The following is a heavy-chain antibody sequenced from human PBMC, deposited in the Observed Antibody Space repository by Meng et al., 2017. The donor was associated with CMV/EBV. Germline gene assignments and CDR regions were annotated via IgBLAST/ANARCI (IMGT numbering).Heavy chain of an antibody. CDR3: ARGLEEGLGWEMGY. D-gene: IGHD3-16*01. J-gene: IGHJ4*01. V-gene: IGHV3-74*01. CDR2: IDENGSSV. CDR1: GLRMRFFW. Sequence: VECGGVGGGLVLAGGVRTLFCGVFGLRMRFFWMNLVRQVPGKGLGWLSRIDENGSSVSYADSVRGRFTISRDDAKNTLFLQMNSLRVEDTAVYYCARGLEEGLGWEMGYWGHGTLVTVSS.